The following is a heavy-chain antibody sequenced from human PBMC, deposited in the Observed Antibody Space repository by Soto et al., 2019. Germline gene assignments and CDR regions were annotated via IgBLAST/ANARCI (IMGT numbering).Heavy chain of an antibody. V-gene: IGHV6-1*01. D-gene: IGHD3-22*01. Sequence: SQTLSLTCAISGDSVSNNDAAWNWIRQSQSRGLEWLGRTYYRSKWYKDYAGPVKSRISVYPDTSKNTLYLQMNALRPEDTAVYYCARDSYYHSSSGYYVFDYWGQGTLVTVSS. CDR2: TYYRSKWYK. J-gene: IGHJ4*02. CDR1: GDSVSNNDAA. CDR3: ARDSYYHSSSGYYVFDY.